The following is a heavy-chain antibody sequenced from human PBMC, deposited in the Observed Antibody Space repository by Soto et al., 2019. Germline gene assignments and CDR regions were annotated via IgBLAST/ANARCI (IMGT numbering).Heavy chain of an antibody. V-gene: IGHV3-23*01. Sequence: GGSLRLSCAASGFTFSSYAMSWVRQAPGKGLEWVSGISGSGGSTYYGDSVKGRFTISRDNSKNTLYLQMNSLRAEDTAVYYCAKSVRQWLAPFGYWGQGPLVTVSS. CDR1: GFTFSSYA. J-gene: IGHJ4*02. CDR3: AKSVRQWLAPFGY. D-gene: IGHD6-19*01. CDR2: ISGSGGST.